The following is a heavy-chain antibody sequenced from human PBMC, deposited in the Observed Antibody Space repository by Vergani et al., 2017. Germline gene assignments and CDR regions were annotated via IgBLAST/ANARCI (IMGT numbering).Heavy chain of an antibody. CDR3: AKSRASLDLWGEHFQH. Sequence: EVHLLESGGGLRQPGGSLKLSCAASGFTFSTYAMSWVRQVPGKGLEWVATIDNSGRSIYYTDSVKGRFTFSSDNSKSTLFLQMNSLSAEDTALYYCAKSRASLDLWGEHFQHWGRGTLVTVSS. CDR1: GFTFSTYA. CDR2: IDNSGRSI. J-gene: IGHJ1*01. D-gene: IGHD3-16*01. V-gene: IGHV3-23*01.